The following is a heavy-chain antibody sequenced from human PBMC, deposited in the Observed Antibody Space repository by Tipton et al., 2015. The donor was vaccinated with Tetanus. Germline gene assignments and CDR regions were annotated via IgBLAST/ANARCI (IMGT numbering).Heavy chain of an antibody. J-gene: IGHJ4*01. V-gene: IGHV1-18*01. CDR1: GYTFTNFG. CDR2: IGAHNGYR. CDR3: ARNKSNLFDY. Sequence: QLVQSGAEMKKPGASVKVSCKASGYTFTNFGISWVRQAPGQGLEWMGWIGAHNGYRHYAQRLKGRVTMTTDSSTTTAYMELRSLRSDDTAMYYCARNKSNLFDYWGHGTLVTVSS. D-gene: IGHD1/OR15-1a*01.